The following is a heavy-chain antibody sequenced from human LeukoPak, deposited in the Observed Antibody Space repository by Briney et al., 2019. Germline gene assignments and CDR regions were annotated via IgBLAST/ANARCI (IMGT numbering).Heavy chain of an antibody. J-gene: IGHJ4*02. CDR1: GFTFSSYA. D-gene: IGHD6-19*01. V-gene: IGHV4-59*01. CDR3: ARESSGWYQFDY. CDR2: IYYSGST. Sequence: PGGSLRLSCAASGFTFSSYAMSWVRQAPGKGLEWIGYIYYSGSTNYSPSLKSRVTISVDTSKNQFSLKLSSVTAADTAVYYCARESSGWYQFDYWGQGTLVTVSS.